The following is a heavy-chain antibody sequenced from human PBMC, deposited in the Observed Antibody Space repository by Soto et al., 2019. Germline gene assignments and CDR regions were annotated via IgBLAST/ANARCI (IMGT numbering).Heavy chain of an antibody. J-gene: IGHJ6*02. V-gene: IGHV1-18*01. Sequence: QVQLVQSGDEVKKPGASVKVSCKASGYIFVNYGIAWVRQAPGQGLEWMGWISPYTGNTHSATKVQGMPTMTTDTSTNTAYMDLGSLTSDDTAVYYCVMVDNYVTPTPQDVWGQGTTVTVSS. CDR2: ISPYTGNT. CDR1: GYIFVNYG. D-gene: IGHD3-16*01. CDR3: VMVDNYVTPTPQDV.